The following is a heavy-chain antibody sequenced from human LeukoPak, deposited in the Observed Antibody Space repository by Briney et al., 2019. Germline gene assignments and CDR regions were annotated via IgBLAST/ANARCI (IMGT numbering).Heavy chain of an antibody. J-gene: IGHJ3*02. Sequence: SETLSLTCTVSGGSISGISDYWAWIRQAPGKGLEWIGVIHYTGGTYYNPSLKSRVTISVDTSKNQFSLKLSSVTAADTAVYYCVRYSSSWEAFDIWGRGTMVTVSS. CDR2: IHYTGGT. V-gene: IGHV4-39*01. CDR3: VRYSSSWEAFDI. D-gene: IGHD6-13*01. CDR1: GGSISGISDY.